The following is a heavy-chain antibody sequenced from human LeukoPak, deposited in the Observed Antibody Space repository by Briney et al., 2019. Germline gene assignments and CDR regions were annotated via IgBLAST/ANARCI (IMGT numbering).Heavy chain of an antibody. CDR1: GGSISSYY. CDR3: ARGGWNKFDY. CDR2: IYYSGST. D-gene: IGHD3-22*01. J-gene: IGHJ4*02. Sequence: SETLSLTCTVSGGSISSYYWSWIRQPPGKGLEWIGYIYYSGSTNYNPSLKSRVTISVDTSKNQFSLKLSSVTAADTAVYYCARGGWNKFDYWGQGTLVTVSS. V-gene: IGHV4-59*01.